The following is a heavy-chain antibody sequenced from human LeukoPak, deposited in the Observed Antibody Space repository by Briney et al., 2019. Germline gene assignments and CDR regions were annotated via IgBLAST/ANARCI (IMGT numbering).Heavy chain of an antibody. D-gene: IGHD2-2*01. Sequence: ASVKVSCKASGYTFTGYFIHWVRQAPGQGLEWMGWINPNSGGTSYAQKFQGRVTMTRDTSISTAYMELSWLRSDDTAVYYCAREDTKDCSSTSCYAQVFNWFDPWGQGTLVTVSS. CDR2: INPNSGGT. J-gene: IGHJ5*02. CDR3: AREDTKDCSSTSCYAQVFNWFDP. V-gene: IGHV1-2*02. CDR1: GYTFTGYF.